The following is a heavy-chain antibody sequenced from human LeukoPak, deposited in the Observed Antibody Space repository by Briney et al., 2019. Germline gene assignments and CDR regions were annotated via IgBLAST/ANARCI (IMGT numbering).Heavy chain of an antibody. J-gene: IGHJ4*02. Sequence: SETLSLTCAVYGGPFSGYYWSWIRQPPGKGLEWIGEINHSGSTNYNPSLKSRVTISVDTSKNQFSLKLSSVTAADTAVYYCARGRDGYKGWGQGTLVTVSS. CDR2: INHSGST. D-gene: IGHD5-24*01. V-gene: IGHV4-34*01. CDR1: GGPFSGYY. CDR3: ARGRDGYKG.